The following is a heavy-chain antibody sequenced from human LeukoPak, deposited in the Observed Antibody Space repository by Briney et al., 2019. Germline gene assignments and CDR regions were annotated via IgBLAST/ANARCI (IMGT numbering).Heavy chain of an antibody. CDR1: GYAFTSYY. D-gene: IGHD2-2*01. V-gene: IGHV1-46*01. J-gene: IGHJ5*02. Sequence: EASVKVSCKASGYAFTSYYMHWVRQAPGQGLEWMGIINPSNGGTSYAQKFQGRLTMTRDTPTTTVYMELSSLRSDDTAIYYCARDQVFLGYCSTTTCPTTNWFDPWGQGTLVTVSS. CDR2: INPSNGGT. CDR3: ARDQVFLGYCSTTTCPTTNWFDP.